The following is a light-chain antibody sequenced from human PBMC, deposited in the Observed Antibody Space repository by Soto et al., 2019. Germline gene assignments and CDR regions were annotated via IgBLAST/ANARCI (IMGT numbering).Light chain of an antibody. V-gene: IGKV3-15*01. Sequence: EIFMTQSPATLSVSPGEKVILSCRASQSVGTTLAWYQQKPGQAPSLLIRGASTRATGVPARFSGSGSGTEFTLTISSLQSEDFAIYYCQQYSGSPRFGGGTTLEIK. CDR2: GAS. J-gene: IGKJ4*02. CDR1: QSVGTT. CDR3: QQYSGSPR.